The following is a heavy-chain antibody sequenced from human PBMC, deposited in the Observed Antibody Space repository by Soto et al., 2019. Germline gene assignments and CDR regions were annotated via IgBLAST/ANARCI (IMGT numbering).Heavy chain of an antibody. CDR1: GGSFSIYH. CDR3: ARGYDTALAPVF. Sequence: PSETLSLTCAVYGGSFSIYHWSWMRQTPGKGLEWIGEINHLTTTNYNPSLKSRVIISLDTPKNQFSLKLSSVTAADTAVYYCARGYDTALAPVFWGQGILVTVSS. CDR2: INHLTTT. V-gene: IGHV4-34*01. D-gene: IGHD5-18*01. J-gene: IGHJ4*02.